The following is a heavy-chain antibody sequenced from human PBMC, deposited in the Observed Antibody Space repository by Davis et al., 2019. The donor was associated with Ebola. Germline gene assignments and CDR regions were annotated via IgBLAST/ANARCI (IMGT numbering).Heavy chain of an antibody. D-gene: IGHD6-19*01. CDR3: VKDLIGAVEGFFDL. CDR1: GFAFSRYA. Sequence: GGSLRLSCSASGFAFSRYAMHWVRQAPGKGLEYVSGVNSVGDTTYYADSVQDRFTIFRDNSKNSLSLQMSGLRGDDTAEYYCVKDLIGAVEGFFDLWGRGTLVTVSP. J-gene: IGHJ2*01. CDR2: VNSVGDTT. V-gene: IGHV3-64D*08.